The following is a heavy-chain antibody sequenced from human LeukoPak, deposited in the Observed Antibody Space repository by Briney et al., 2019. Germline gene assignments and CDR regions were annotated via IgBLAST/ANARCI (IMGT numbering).Heavy chain of an antibody. V-gene: IGHV4-34*01. J-gene: IGHJ5*02. D-gene: IGHD4-11*01. CDR3: ARGTSWFDP. CDR1: GGSFSGYY. Sequence: KPSETLPLTCAVYGGSFSGYYWSWIRQPPGKGLEWIGEINHSGSTNYNPSLKSRVTISVDTSKNQFSLKLSSVTAADTAVYYCARGTSWFDPWGQGTLVTVSS. CDR2: INHSGST.